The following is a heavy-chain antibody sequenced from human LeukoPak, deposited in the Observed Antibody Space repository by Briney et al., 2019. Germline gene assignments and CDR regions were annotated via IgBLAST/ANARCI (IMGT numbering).Heavy chain of an antibody. CDR2: IYYSGTT. CDR1: GGSISSYY. V-gene: IGHV4-59*01. Sequence: SETLSLTCTVSGGSISSYYWSWIRQPPGKGLEWIGYIYYSGTTNYNPSLRSRVTISVDTSKNQFSLKLSSVTAADTAVYYCARDSSELWQEYYFDYWGQGTLVTVSS. CDR3: ARDSSELWQEYYFDY. D-gene: IGHD5-18*01. J-gene: IGHJ4*02.